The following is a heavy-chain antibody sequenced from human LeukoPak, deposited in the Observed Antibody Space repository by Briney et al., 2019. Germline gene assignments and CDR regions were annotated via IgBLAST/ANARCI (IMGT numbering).Heavy chain of an antibody. Sequence: SETLSLTCTVSGYSINSGYYWGWIRQPPGKGLEWIGEINHSGSTNYNPSLKSRVTISVDTSKNQFSLKLSSVTAADTAVYYCARGGYGDREDYWGQGTLVTVSS. CDR2: INHSGST. V-gene: IGHV4-38-2*02. CDR1: GYSINSGYY. J-gene: IGHJ4*02. CDR3: ARGGYGDREDY. D-gene: IGHD4-17*01.